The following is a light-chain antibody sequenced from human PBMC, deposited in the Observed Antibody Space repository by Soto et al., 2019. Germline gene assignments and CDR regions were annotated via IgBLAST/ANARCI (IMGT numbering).Light chain of an antibody. CDR1: SSDVGGYNY. CDR2: EVS. V-gene: IGLV2-8*01. Sequence: QSALTQPPSAPGSPGQSVTISCTGTSSDVGGYNYVSWYQQHPGKAPKLIIYEVSKRPSGVPDRFSGSKSGNTASLTVSGLQAEDEADYYCSSYAGTHYVFGTGTKLTVL. J-gene: IGLJ1*01. CDR3: SSYAGTHYV.